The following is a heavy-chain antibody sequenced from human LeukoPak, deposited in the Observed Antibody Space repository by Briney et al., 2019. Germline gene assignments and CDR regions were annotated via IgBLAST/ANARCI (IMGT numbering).Heavy chain of an antibody. D-gene: IGHD4/OR15-4a*01. CDR1: GFIFSSYE. V-gene: IGHV3-48*03. CDR2: ISSSGSTM. J-gene: IGHJ3*02. Sequence: GGSLRLSCAASGFIFSSYEMNWVRQGPGQGLEWVSYISSSGSTMDYADSVKGRFTISRDNAKNSLYLQMNSLRAEDTALYHCARDRGSTMVRSFDIWGQGTVVTVSS. CDR3: ARDRGSTMVRSFDI.